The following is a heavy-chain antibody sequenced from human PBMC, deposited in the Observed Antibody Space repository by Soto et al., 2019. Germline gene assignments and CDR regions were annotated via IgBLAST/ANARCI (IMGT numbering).Heavy chain of an antibody. CDR3: ARADTMAKNYYYYYGMDV. D-gene: IGHD3-10*01. Sequence: PGGSLRLSCAASGSTFSSYAMHWVRQAPGKGLEWVAVISYDGSNKYYADSVKGRFTISRDNSKNTLYLQKNSLRAEDTAVYYCARADTMAKNYYYYYGMDVWGQGTTVTVSS. CDR1: GSTFSSYA. J-gene: IGHJ6*02. CDR2: ISYDGSNK. V-gene: IGHV3-30-3*01.